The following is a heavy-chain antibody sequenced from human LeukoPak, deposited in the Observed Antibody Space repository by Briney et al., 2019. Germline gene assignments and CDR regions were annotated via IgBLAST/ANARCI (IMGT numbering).Heavy chain of an antibody. CDR2: VYTSGYT. J-gene: IGHJ4*02. CDR1: GGSMNTYY. CDR3: ARETLVGTTNYFDY. Sequence: SETLSLTCSVSGGSMNTYYWTWIRQPAGKGLEWLGRVYTSGYTKYNPSLQSRVTMSVDTSKKQLSLMLTSLTAADTAVYFCARETLVGTTNYFDYWGQGALVTVSS. D-gene: IGHD1-14*01. V-gene: IGHV4-4*07.